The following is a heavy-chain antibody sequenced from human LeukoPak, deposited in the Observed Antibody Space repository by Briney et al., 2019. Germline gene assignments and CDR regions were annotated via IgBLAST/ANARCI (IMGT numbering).Heavy chain of an antibody. V-gene: IGHV3-23*01. CDR1: GFTFSSYA. CDR2: IFGSGGST. CDR3: AKTTTGYSSGRFPGWPVDY. J-gene: IGHJ4*02. Sequence: VQLGGSLRLSCAASGFTFSSYAMYWVRPAPGKGLEWVSGIFGSGGSTHYADSVKGRFTISRDNSKNTVYLQMNSLRAEDTAVYYCAKTTTGYSSGRFPGWPVDYWGQGTLVTVSS. D-gene: IGHD6-19*01.